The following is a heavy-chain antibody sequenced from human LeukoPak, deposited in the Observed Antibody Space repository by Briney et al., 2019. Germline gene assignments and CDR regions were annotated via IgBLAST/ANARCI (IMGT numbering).Heavy chain of an antibody. CDR3: ARALIEYSVSSCYFDY. V-gene: IGHV3-30*04. J-gene: IGHJ4*02. CDR2: ISYDGSNK. CDR1: GFTYTKHA. Sequence: GGSLRLSCAASGFTYTKHAMHWVRQAPGKGLEWVAVISYDGSNKKYAGSVKGRFTISRDNSKNTLYLQMNSLRAEDTAVYYCARALIEYSVSSCYFDYWGQGTLVTVSS. D-gene: IGHD6-6*01.